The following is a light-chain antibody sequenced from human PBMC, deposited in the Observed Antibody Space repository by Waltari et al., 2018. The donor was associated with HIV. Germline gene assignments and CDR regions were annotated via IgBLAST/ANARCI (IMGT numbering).Light chain of an antibody. CDR2: DVI. V-gene: IGLV2-8*01. J-gene: IGLJ2*01. CDR3: SSHAGSKVV. Sequence: QSALTQPPSASGSPGQSVTLSCTGTSSDVGGSNYVSWHQQHPGKAPKLMIYDVIKGPSGVPDRFSGSKSGNTASLTVSGLQPEDEADYYCSSHAGSKVVFGGGTRLTVL. CDR1: SSDVGGSNY.